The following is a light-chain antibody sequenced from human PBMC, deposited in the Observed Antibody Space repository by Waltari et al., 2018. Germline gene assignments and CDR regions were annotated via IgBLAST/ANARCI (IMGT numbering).Light chain of an antibody. Sequence: DIQMTQSPSSVSASVGDRVTITCRASQGIGNWLAWYQQRPGTAPKLLIYAASILQTEVPSRFIGSGSGTDFILTIRNLQPEDFATYFCQQGNSFPPTFGQGTRVE. J-gene: IGKJ1*01. V-gene: IGKV1-12*01. CDR2: AAS. CDR1: QGIGNW. CDR3: QQGNSFPPT.